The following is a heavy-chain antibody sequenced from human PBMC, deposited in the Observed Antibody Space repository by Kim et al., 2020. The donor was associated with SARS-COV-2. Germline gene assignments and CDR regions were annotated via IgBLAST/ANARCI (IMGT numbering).Heavy chain of an antibody. CDR2: IDYSGST. D-gene: IGHD5-12*01. CDR1: GASISSGGYY. V-gene: IGHV4-31*03. J-gene: IGHJ4*02. CDR3: VRGRRDGYNYFDY. Sequence: SETLSLTCTVSGASISSGGYYWSWIRQHQGKGLEWIAYIDYSGSTDDNPSVKSRLIISLDKSKNQISLKLSSVTAADTALYYCVRGRRDGYNYFDYWGQGTLVTVSS.